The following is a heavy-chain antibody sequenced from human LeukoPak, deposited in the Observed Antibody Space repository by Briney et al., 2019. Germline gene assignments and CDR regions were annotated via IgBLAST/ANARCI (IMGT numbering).Heavy chain of an antibody. J-gene: IGHJ5*02. CDR3: ARVSGTTDNWFDP. CDR2: IYYSGST. D-gene: IGHD1-26*01. CDR1: GGSISSGGYY. V-gene: IGHV4-31*03. Sequence: PSETLSLTCTVSGGSISSGGYYWSWIRQHPGKGLEWIGYIYYSGSTYYNPSLKSRVTISVDTSKNQFSLKLSSVTAADTAVYYCARVSGTTDNWFDPWGQGTLVTVSS.